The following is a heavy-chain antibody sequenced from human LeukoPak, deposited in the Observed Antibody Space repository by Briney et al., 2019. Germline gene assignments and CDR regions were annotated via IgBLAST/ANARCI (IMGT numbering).Heavy chain of an antibody. CDR1: RLTGINNY. D-gene: IGHD1-26*01. CDR3: ASSSRREQRDNHYYYMDV. J-gene: IGHJ6*03. CDR2: IYSRGDT. Sequence: AGSLRLSCAASRLTGINNYMSWVRQAPGKGLEWVSVIYSRGDTYYADSVKGRFTISRDDSKNTLYLQMNSLRAEDAAVFYCASSSRREQRDNHYYYMDVWGKGTTVIVSS. V-gene: IGHV3-53*01.